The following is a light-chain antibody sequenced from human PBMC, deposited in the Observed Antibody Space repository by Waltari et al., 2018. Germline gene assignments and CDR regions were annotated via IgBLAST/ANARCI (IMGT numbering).Light chain of an antibody. V-gene: IGKV3-20*01. CDR2: AAS. CDR3: QQYGGSPLYT. J-gene: IGKJ2*01. CDR1: QSVSSDQ. Sequence: EIVLTQSPGTLSLSPGERTTLSCRASQSVSSDQLAWYQQKPGQAPRLLIYAASSRDIGIPDRFSGGGSGTDFTLTISRLEPEDFAVYYCQQYGGSPLYTFGQGTKLEIK.